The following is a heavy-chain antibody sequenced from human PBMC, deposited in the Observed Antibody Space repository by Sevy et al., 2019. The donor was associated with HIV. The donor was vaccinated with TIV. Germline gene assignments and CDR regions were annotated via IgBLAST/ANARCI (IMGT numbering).Heavy chain of an antibody. V-gene: IGHV3-23*01. J-gene: IGHJ4*02. CDR1: GFTFSSYA. CDR3: SKRASEYSYSDY. D-gene: IGHD5-18*01. CDR2: IGGSADYT. Sequence: GGSLRLSCVTSGFTFSSYAMSWVRQTPGKGLEWVSAIGGSADYTYYADSVKGRFTISRDNSKNTLYLQMNGLRAEDTAAYYCSKRASEYSYSDYWGQGTLVTVSS.